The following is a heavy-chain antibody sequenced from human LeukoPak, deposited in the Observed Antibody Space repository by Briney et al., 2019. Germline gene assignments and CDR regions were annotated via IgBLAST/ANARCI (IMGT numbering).Heavy chain of an antibody. CDR1: GYTLTELS. CDR3: ATVGEGFDY. D-gene: IGHD3-10*01. CDR2: FDPEDGET. Sequence: ASVKVSYKVSGYTLTELSMHWVRPAPGKGGEWMGGFDPEDGETIYAQKFQGRVTMTEDTYTDTAYMELSRLRSEDTAVYYCATVGEGFDYWGQGTLVTVCS. J-gene: IGHJ4*02. V-gene: IGHV1-24*01.